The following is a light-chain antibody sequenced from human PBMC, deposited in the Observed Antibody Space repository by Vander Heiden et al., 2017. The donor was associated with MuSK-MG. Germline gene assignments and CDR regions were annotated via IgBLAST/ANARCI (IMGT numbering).Light chain of an antibody. Sequence: DIVMTQSPDSLAVSLGARATINCKSSQSVLFSSNNKNYLAWYQQKPGQPPQLLIYWASTRESGVPDSFSGSGSGTDFTLTISSLQAEDVAVYYCQQEDSSPFTFGHGTKVDI. CDR1: QSVLFSSNNKNY. CDR2: WAS. V-gene: IGKV4-1*01. CDR3: QQEDSSPFT. J-gene: IGKJ3*01.